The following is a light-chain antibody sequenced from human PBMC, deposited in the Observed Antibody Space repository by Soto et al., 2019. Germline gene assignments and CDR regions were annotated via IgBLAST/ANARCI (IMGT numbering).Light chain of an antibody. Sequence: HSERTQAASVSRAPGQAITISRTGTSSDVGGYNYVSWYQHHPGKAPKLMIYDVSNRPSGVSNRFSGSKSGNTASLIISGLQAEDETDYYCSSYTSSSTLSTYVFGTGTKVTVL. J-gene: IGLJ1*01. CDR1: SSDVGGYNY. CDR3: SSYTSSSTLSTYV. V-gene: IGLV2-14*03. CDR2: DVS.